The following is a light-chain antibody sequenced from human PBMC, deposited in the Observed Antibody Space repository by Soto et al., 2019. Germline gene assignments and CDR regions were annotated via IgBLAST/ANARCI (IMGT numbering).Light chain of an antibody. J-gene: IGLJ2*01. V-gene: IGLV2-23*02. CDR2: EVS. Sequence: QSALTQPASVSGSPGQSITISCTGTSSDVGSYNLVSWYQQRPGKAPKLMIYEVSKRPSGVSHRFSGSKSGNTASLTISGLQAEDEADYYCCSYAGSSTLVFGGGTKLTVL. CDR1: SSDVGSYNL. CDR3: CSYAGSSTLV.